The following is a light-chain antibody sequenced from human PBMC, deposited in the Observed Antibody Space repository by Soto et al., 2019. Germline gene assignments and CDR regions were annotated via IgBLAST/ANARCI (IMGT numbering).Light chain of an antibody. J-gene: IGKJ1*01. Sequence: LTHSASTLSVTQGERATLSCRASQSVSSYLAWYQRKPGQAPRLLIYDASNRATGIPARFSGSGSGTDFTLTSISQEAEDIAVYCWHPRSNWPTFGERTK. CDR3: HPRSNWPT. CDR1: QSVSSY. CDR2: DAS. V-gene: IGKV3-11*01.